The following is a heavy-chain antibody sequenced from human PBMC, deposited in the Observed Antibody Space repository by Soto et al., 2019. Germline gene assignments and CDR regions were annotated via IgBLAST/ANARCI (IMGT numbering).Heavy chain of an antibody. Sequence: TLSLTCGVYVGSFSGYQWNWIRQSPGQGLEWIGEINHSGTTKYNPFLESRINLSVDTSKKQFSLKMFSVTAADTAIYYCARGWRFDPWGQGTQVTVSS. D-gene: IGHD1-1*01. J-gene: IGHJ5*02. CDR2: INHSGTT. CDR1: VGSFSGYQ. CDR3: ARGWRFDP. V-gene: IGHV4-34*01.